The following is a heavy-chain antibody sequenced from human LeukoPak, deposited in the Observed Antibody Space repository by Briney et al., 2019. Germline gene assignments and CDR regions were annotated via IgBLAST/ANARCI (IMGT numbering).Heavy chain of an antibody. V-gene: IGHV4-61*02. Sequence: SQTLSLTCTVSGGSISSGSYHWSWIRQPAGKGLEWIGRIYTSGSTNYNPSLKSRVTISVDTSKNQFSLKLSSVTAADTAVYYCARERVWRYCGGDSCGWFDPWGQGTLVTVSS. D-gene: IGHD2-21*02. CDR3: ARERVWRYCGGDSCGWFDP. J-gene: IGHJ5*02. CDR2: IYTSGST. CDR1: GGSISSGSYH.